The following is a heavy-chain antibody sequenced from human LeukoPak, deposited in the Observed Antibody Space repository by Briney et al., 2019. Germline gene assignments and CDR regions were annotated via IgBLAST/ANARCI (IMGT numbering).Heavy chain of an antibody. Sequence: GGSLRLSCAASGFTFSSYAMSWVRQAPGKGLEWVSAISGSGGSTYYADSVKGRFTISRDNSKNTLYLQMNSLRAEDTAVYYCAKAGYGAYYDFWSGYSWADAFDIWGQGTMVTVSS. V-gene: IGHV3-23*01. CDR1: GFTFSSYA. CDR2: ISGSGGST. D-gene: IGHD3-3*01. J-gene: IGHJ3*02. CDR3: AKAGYGAYYDFWSGYSWADAFDI.